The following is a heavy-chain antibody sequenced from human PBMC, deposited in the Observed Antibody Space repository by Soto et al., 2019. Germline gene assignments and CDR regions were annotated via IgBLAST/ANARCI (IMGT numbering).Heavy chain of an antibody. D-gene: IGHD2-21*01. J-gene: IGHJ4*02. CDR1: GFSFSNYA. Sequence: EVQLLESGGGLVQPGGSLRLSCVASGFSFSNYAMTWVRQAPGKGLEWVSTIRGSGGDTYHADSVKGRLTISRDNSKNTLYLEMNSLVDEDTAIYYCAKDGSPCGDGVNCFYYFDRWGQGTLVTVSS. CDR2: IRGSGGDT. V-gene: IGHV3-23*01. CDR3: AKDGSPCGDGVNCFYYFDR.